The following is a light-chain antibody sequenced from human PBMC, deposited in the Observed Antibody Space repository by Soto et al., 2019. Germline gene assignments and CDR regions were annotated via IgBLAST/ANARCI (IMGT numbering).Light chain of an antibody. CDR1: QSISSW. CDR3: QQYEAYPLT. Sequence: DIQLTQSPSTLSASVGDRVTITCRASQSISSWLAWYQQKPGKAPKLLVYKASSLESGVPSRFSGSGSATEFTLTITTLQPDDSATYYCQQYEAYPLTFGGGTKVEI. CDR2: KAS. J-gene: IGKJ4*01. V-gene: IGKV1-5*03.